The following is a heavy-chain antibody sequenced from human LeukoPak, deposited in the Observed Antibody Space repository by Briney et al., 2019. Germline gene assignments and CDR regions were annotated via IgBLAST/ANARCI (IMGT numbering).Heavy chain of an antibody. Sequence: SETLSLTCTVSGGSISSGGYYWSWIRQHPGKGLEWIGYIYYSGSTYYNPSLKSRVTISVDTSKNQFSLKLSSVTAADTAVYYCARALGYDFWSGYSKGSSWFDPWGQGTLVTVSS. D-gene: IGHD3-3*01. CDR1: GGSISSGGYY. J-gene: IGHJ5*02. V-gene: IGHV4-31*03. CDR3: ARALGYDFWSGYSKGSSWFDP. CDR2: IYYSGST.